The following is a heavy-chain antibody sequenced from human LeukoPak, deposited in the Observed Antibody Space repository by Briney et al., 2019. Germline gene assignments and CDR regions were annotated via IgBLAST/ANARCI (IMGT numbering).Heavy chain of an antibody. CDR3: ARDHYDFWSGYTFDY. V-gene: IGHV1-69*04. CDR1: GGTFSSYA. CDR2: IIPILGIA. J-gene: IGHJ4*02. Sequence: SVKVSCKASGGTFSSYAISWVRQAPGQGLEWMGRIIPILGIANYAQKFQGRVTITADKSTSTAYMELSSLRSEDTAVYYCARDHYDFWSGYTFDYWGQGTLVTVSS. D-gene: IGHD3-3*01.